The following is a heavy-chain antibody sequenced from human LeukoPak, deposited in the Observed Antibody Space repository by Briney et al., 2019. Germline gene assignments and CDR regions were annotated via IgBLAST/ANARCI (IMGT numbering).Heavy chain of an antibody. J-gene: IGHJ4*02. Sequence: SETLFLTCTVSGGSISSYYWSWIRQPPGKGLEWIGYIYYSGSTNYNPSLKSRVTISVDTSKNQFSLKLSSVTAADTAVYYCARLGLWVDFDYWGQGTLVTVSS. D-gene: IGHD5-18*01. CDR3: ARLGLWVDFDY. CDR2: IYYSGST. CDR1: GGSISSYY. V-gene: IGHV4-59*08.